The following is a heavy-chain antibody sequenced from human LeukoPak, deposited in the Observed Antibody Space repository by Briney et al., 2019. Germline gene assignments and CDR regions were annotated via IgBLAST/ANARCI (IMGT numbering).Heavy chain of an antibody. CDR2: IKQDGSEK. D-gene: IGHD2-15*01. CDR1: GFTFSSYW. CDR3: ARDSGGVCSGGSCYSGY. J-gene: IGHJ4*02. Sequence: PGGSLRLSCAASGFTFSSYWMSWVRQAPGKGLEWVANIKQDGSEKYYVDSVKGRFTISRDNAKNSLYLQMNSLRAKDTAVYYCARDSGGVCSGGSCYSGYWGQGTLVTVSS. V-gene: IGHV3-7*01.